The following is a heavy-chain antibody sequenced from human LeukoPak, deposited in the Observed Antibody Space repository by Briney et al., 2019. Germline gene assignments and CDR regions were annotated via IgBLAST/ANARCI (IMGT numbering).Heavy chain of an antibody. CDR2: IHYSGRT. V-gene: IGHV4-59*01. J-gene: IGHJ4*01. CDR3: ARYEGGRGNAKFDY. CDR1: GGSISTYY. Sequence: SETLSLTCTVSGGSISTYYWNWIRQPPGKGLEWIGYIHYSGRTNNNPSLKSRVTISVDTSKNQFSLKLSSVTVADTAVYYCARYEGGRGNAKFDYWGQGSLVTVSS. D-gene: IGHD2-15*01.